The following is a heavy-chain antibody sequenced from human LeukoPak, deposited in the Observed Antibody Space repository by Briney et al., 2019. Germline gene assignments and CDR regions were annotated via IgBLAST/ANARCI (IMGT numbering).Heavy chain of an antibody. CDR3: AKSGVVAAIGDYFDY. CDR1: GFTFSSYA. J-gene: IGHJ4*02. D-gene: IGHD2-15*01. CDR2: ISGTGGRT. V-gene: IGHV3-23*01. Sequence: GRSLRLSCAASGFTFSSYATHWVRQAPGKGLEWVSVISGTGGRTYYADSVKGRFTISRDNSKNTLHLQMNSLRAEDTAVYYCAKSGVVAAIGDYFDYWGQGTLVTVSS.